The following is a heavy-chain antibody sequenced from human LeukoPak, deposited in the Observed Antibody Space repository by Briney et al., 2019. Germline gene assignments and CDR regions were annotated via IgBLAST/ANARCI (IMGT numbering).Heavy chain of an antibody. V-gene: IGHV7-4-1*02. CDR1: GYTFTSYA. Sequence: GASVTVSCTASGYTFTSYAMNWVRQAPGQGLEWMGWINTNTGNPTYAQGFTGRFVFSLDTSVSTAYLQISSLKAEDTAVYYCATESDRVPYDSSGYYPSKFDYWGQGTLVTVSS. CDR2: INTNTGNP. CDR3: ATESDRVPYDSSGYYPSKFDY. D-gene: IGHD3-22*01. J-gene: IGHJ4*02.